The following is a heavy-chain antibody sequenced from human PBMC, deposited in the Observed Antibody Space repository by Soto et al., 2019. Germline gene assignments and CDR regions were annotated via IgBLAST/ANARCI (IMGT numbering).Heavy chain of an antibody. J-gene: IGHJ4*02. CDR3: ARVRGIYSSSWYFDY. V-gene: IGHV1-69*13. CDR1: GYSFRSFG. CDR2: IIPIFGTA. D-gene: IGHD6-13*01. Sequence: GAPLKVPCNAVGYSFRSFGNSLVRQAPGQGLEWMGGIIPIFGTANYAQKFQGRVTITADESTSTAYMELSSLRSEDTAVYYCARVRGIYSSSWYFDYWGQGTLVTVSS.